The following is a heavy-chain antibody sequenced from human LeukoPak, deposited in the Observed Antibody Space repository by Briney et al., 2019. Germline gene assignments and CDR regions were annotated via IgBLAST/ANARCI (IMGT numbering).Heavy chain of an antibody. CDR1: GYTFITYY. CDR3: ARVEGYDSSGYYYGY. J-gene: IGHJ4*02. CDR2: INPGGGST. D-gene: IGHD3-22*01. Sequence: ASVKVSCEASGYTFITYYMHWVRQAPGQGLEWMGIINPGGGSTTYAQKFQGRVTMTRDTSTSTVYMEMSSLKSEDTAVYYCARVEGYDSSGYYYGYWGQGTLVTVSS. V-gene: IGHV1-46*01.